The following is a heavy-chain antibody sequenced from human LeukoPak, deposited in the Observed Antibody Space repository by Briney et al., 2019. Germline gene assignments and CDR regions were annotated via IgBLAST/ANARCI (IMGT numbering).Heavy chain of an antibody. D-gene: IGHD3-10*02. CDR3: AELGITMIGGV. CDR2: ISSSGSTI. J-gene: IGHJ6*04. V-gene: IGHV3-48*04. CDR1: RLTFSTYW. Sequence: GGSLRLSCAASRLTFSTYWMHWVRQAPGKGLEWVSYISSSGSTIYYADSVKGRFTISRDNAKNSLYLQMNSLRAEDTAVYYCAELGITMIGGVWGKGTTVTISS.